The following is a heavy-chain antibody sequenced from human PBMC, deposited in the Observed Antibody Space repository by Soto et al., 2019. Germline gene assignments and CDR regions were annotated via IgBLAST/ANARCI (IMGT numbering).Heavy chain of an antibody. CDR3: ARDRVRNWNDPDDAFDI. CDR2: IWYDGSNK. Sequence: QVQLVESGGGVVQPGRSLRLSCAASGFTFSSYGMHWVRQAPGKGLEWVAVIWYDGSNKYYADSVKGRFTISRDNSKNTLDLQMNSLRAEDTAVYYCARDRVRNWNDPDDAFDIWGQGTMVTVSS. V-gene: IGHV3-33*01. J-gene: IGHJ3*02. CDR1: GFTFSSYG. D-gene: IGHD1-1*01.